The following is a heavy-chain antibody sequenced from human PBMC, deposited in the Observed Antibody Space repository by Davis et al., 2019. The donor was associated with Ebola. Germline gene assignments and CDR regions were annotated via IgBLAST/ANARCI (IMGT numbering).Heavy chain of an antibody. J-gene: IGHJ4*02. CDR1: GGSISSYY. V-gene: IGHV4-59*12. CDR3: ARGPSLAGFDY. Sequence: MPGGSLRLSCTVSGGSISSYYWSWIRQPPGKGLEWIGYIYYSGSTNYNPSLKSRVTISVDTSKNQFSLKLSSVTAADTAVYYCARGPSLAGFDYWGQGTLVTVSS. D-gene: IGHD6-13*01. CDR2: IYYSGST.